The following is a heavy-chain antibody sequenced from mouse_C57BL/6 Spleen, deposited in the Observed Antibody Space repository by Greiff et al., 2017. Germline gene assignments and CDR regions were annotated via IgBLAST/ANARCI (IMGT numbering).Heavy chain of an antibody. V-gene: IGHV6-6*01. CDR3: TSRSNFYYFDY. D-gene: IGHD2-5*01. CDR1: GFTFSDAW. J-gene: IGHJ2*01. Sequence: EVKLMESGGGLVQPGGSMKLSCAASGFTFSDAWMDWVRQSPEKGLEWVAEIRNTANNHATYYAESVQGRFTISRDDSKSSVYLYIYSLRAEDTGIYNCTSRSNFYYFDYWGQGTTLTVSS. CDR2: IRNTANNHAT.